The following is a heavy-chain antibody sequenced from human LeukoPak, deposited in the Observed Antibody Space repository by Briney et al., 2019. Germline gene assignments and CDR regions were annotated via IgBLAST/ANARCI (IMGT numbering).Heavy chain of an antibody. Sequence: SETLSLICTVSGGDSINSYFWSWVRQPAGKGLEWIGYIYYSGSTNYNPSLKSRVTISVDTSKNQFSLKMSSVSAADTAVYYCARVLGYLDYWGQGTLDTVSS. CDR1: GGDSINSYF. D-gene: IGHD2-2*01. CDR3: ARVLGYLDY. CDR2: IYYSGST. V-gene: IGHV4-59*01. J-gene: IGHJ4*02.